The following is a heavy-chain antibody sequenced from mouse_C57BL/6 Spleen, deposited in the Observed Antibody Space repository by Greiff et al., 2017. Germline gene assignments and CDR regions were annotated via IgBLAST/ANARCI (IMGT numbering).Heavy chain of an antibody. J-gene: IGHJ2*01. CDR1: GFTFSSYA. V-gene: IGHV5-4*01. Sequence: EVQRVESGGGLVKPGGSLKLSCAASGFTFSSYAMSWVRQTPEKRLEWVATISDGGSYTYYPDNVKGRFTISRDNAKNNLYLQMSHLKSEDTAMYYCARAEGGYFDYWGQGTTLTVSS. CDR2: ISDGGSYT. CDR3: ARAEGGYFDY.